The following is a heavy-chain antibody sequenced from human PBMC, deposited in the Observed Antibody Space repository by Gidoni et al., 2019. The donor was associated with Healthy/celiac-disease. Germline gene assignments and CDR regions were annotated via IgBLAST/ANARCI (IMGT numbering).Heavy chain of an antibody. J-gene: IGHJ6*02. CDR3: ARDRPDRDIVVVPAAPGYYGMDV. CDR1: GFTFISYS. CDR2: ISSSSSSI. D-gene: IGHD2-2*01. Sequence: EVQPVESGGGLVKPGGSLRLSCAASGFTFISYSMNRVRQAPGKGLAWVSSISSSSSSIYYADAVKGRFTISRDNAKNSLYLQMNSLRAEDTAVYYCARDRPDRDIVVVPAAPGYYGMDVWGQGTTVTVSS. V-gene: IGHV3-21*01.